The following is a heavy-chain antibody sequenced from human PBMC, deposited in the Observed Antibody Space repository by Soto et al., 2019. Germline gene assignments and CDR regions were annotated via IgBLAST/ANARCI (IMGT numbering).Heavy chain of an antibody. CDR1: GFTFSSYA. CDR2: ISGSGGST. Sequence: GGSLRLSCAASGFTFSSYAMSWVRQAPGKGLEWVSAISGSGGSTYYADSVKGRFTISRDNSKNTLYLQMNSLRAEDTAVYYCAEDQPPRSSSGWYPLGWNFDYWGQGTLVTVSS. V-gene: IGHV3-23*01. D-gene: IGHD6-19*01. J-gene: IGHJ4*02. CDR3: AEDQPPRSSSGWYPLGWNFDY.